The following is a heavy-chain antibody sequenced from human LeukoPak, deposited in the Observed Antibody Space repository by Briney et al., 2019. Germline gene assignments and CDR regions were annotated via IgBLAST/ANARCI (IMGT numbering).Heavy chain of an antibody. CDR3: ARAPGGGSYGYKVENFDY. D-gene: IGHD5-18*01. CDR2: ISAYNGNT. Sequence: ASVKVSCKASGYTFTSYGISWVRQAPGQGLEWMGWISAYNGNTNYAQKLQGRVTMTTDTSTSTAYMELRSLRSDDTAVYYCARAPGGGSYGYKVENFDYWGQGTLVTVSS. CDR1: GYTFTSYG. J-gene: IGHJ4*02. V-gene: IGHV1-18*01.